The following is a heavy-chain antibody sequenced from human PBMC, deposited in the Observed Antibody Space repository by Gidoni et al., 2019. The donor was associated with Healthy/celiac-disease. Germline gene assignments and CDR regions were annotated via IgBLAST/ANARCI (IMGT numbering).Heavy chain of an antibody. CDR2: IYTSGST. J-gene: IGHJ3*02. D-gene: IGHD3-16*02. CDR1: GGSFSSSH. V-gene: IGHV4-4*07. CDR3: ARGGYDYVWGSYRLHAFDI. Sequence: QVQLQESGPGLVKPSETLSLTCTASGGSFSSSHWSWIRQPAGKGLEWIGRIYTSGSTNYNPSLRSRVTMSVDTSKNQFSLRLSSVTAADTAVYYCARGGYDYVWGSYRLHAFDIWGQGTMVTVSS.